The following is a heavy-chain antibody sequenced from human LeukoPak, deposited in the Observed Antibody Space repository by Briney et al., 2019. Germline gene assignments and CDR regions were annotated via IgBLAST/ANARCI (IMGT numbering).Heavy chain of an antibody. J-gene: IGHJ4*02. D-gene: IGHD1-7*01. Sequence: GGSLRLSCAASGFTFSSYAMSWVRKAPGKGMEWVAFIRYGGTNKYYADSVKGRFTISRANSKNTLYLQMNSLRVEEKAVYYCAKQRVIDPKAITGTKWTFDSWGQGTLVTVSS. V-gene: IGHV3-23*01. CDR2: IRYGGTNK. CDR1: GFTFSSYA. CDR3: AKQRVIDPKAITGTKWTFDS.